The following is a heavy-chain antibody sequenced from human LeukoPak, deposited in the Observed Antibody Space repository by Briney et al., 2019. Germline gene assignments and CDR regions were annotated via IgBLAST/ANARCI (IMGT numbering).Heavy chain of an antibody. CDR1: GGSISTSNYY. CDR2: IYYTGST. J-gene: IGHJ3*02. V-gene: IGHV4-39*01. D-gene: IGHD2-2*01. CDR3: ATYCRGTSCYEFAYDI. Sequence: SSETLSLTCTVSGGSISTSNYYWGWIRQPPGKGLERIGSIYYTGSTYYNPPLMGRVTISVDTSKNQYSLKLNSVTAADTAVYYCATYCRGTSCYEFAYDIWGQGTMVTVSS.